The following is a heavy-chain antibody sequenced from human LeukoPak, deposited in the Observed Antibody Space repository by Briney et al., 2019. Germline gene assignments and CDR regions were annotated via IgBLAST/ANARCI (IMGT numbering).Heavy chain of an antibody. Sequence: GGSLRLSRAASGFTFSSYSMNWVRQAPGKGLEWVSSISSSSSYIYYADSVKGRFTISRDNAKNSLYLQMNSLRAEDTAVYYCARESDWARDYWGQGTLVTVSS. CDR3: ARESDWARDY. J-gene: IGHJ4*02. V-gene: IGHV3-21*01. CDR1: GFTFSSYS. CDR2: ISSSSSYI. D-gene: IGHD3-9*01.